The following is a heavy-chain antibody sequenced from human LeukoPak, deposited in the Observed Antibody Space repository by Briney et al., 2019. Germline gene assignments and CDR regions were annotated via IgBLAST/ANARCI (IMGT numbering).Heavy chain of an antibody. J-gene: IGHJ4*02. D-gene: IGHD3-3*01. CDR2: ISGSGGST. V-gene: IGHV3-23*01. Sequence: PGGSLRLSCAASGVTFSSYAMSWVRQAPGKGLEWVSAISGSGGSTYYADSVKGRFTISRDNSKNTLYLQMNSLRAEDTAVYYCARLPSALRFLESLYDYWGRGTLVTVSS. CDR3: ARLPSALRFLESLYDY. CDR1: GVTFSSYA.